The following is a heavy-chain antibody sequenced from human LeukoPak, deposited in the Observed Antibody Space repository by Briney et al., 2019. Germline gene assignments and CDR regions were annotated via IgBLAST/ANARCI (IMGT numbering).Heavy chain of an antibody. CDR1: GFSLSTNGGA. Sequence: SGPTLVKPTQTPPLACTFSGFSLSTNGGAVGWIPQPPRKALEWLALIYWDDDKRYSPSLKSRLTITKDTSKNQVVLTLTNMDPVDTATYYCAHRPTATSGPSFDYWGQGTLVTVSS. J-gene: IGHJ4*02. CDR2: IYWDDDK. V-gene: IGHV2-5*02. D-gene: IGHD4-17*01. CDR3: AHRPTATSGPSFDY.